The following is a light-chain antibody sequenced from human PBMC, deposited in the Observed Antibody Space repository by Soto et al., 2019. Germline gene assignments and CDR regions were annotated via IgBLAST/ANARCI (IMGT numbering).Light chain of an antibody. CDR1: QSVTNSF. J-gene: IGKJ2*01. CDR2: GIS. Sequence: ENGLTQSPGTLSLSPGERATLSCRASQSVTNSFFAWYQQKPGQAPRRLIYGISSRATGIPDRFSGSGSGTDFTLTISRLEPEDFVVSYCQQYISLPHTFGQGTKLEVK. CDR3: QQYISLPHT. V-gene: IGKV3-20*01.